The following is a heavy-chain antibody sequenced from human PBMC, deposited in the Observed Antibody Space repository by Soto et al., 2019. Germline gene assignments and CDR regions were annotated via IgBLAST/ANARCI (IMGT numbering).Heavy chain of an antibody. Sequence: GASVKVSCKASGGTFSSYTISSVRQAPGQGLEWMGRIIPILGIANYAQKFQGRVTITADKSTSTAYMELSSLRSEDTAVYYCARDGGYYYMDVWGKGTTVTVSS. V-gene: IGHV1-69*04. CDR3: ARDGGYYYMDV. J-gene: IGHJ6*03. CDR1: GGTFSSYT. CDR2: IIPILGIA. D-gene: IGHD2-15*01.